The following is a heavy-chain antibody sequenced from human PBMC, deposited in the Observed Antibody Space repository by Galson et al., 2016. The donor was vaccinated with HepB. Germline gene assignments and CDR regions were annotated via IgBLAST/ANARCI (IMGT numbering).Heavy chain of an antibody. CDR1: GFTLSYTS. D-gene: IGHD1-7*01. J-gene: IGHJ4*02. CDR3: AAGTGTTRSWTFDH. Sequence: SLRLSCAASGFTLSYTSMSWIRQSPGKGLEWVGHIKSKADGETVDYSAPVKGRFIISRDDSKKTLDLHMNSLRSDDTAVYYCAAGTGTTRSWTFDHWGQGTLVTVSS. CDR2: IKSKADGETV. V-gene: IGHV3-15*01.